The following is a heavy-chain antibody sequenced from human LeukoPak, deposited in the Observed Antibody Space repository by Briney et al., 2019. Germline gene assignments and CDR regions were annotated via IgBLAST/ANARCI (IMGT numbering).Heavy chain of an antibody. D-gene: IGHD6-13*01. J-gene: IGHJ4*02. Sequence: SETLSLTCTVSGGSISSSSYYWAWIRQPPGKGLEWIGNIYYSGSTYYNPSLKSRVTMSVDTSKNQFSLKLSSVTAVDTAVYYCARFNPAAGSFCFDYWGQGTLVTVSS. CDR2: IYYSGST. V-gene: IGHV4-39*01. CDR3: ARFNPAAGSFCFDY. CDR1: GGSISSSSYY.